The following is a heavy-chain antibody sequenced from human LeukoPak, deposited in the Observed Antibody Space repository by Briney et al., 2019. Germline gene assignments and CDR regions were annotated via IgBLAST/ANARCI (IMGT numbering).Heavy chain of an antibody. D-gene: IGHD3-10*01. J-gene: IGHJ4*02. CDR1: GFTFSSYS. V-gene: IGHV3-48*01. Sequence: GGSLRLSCAASGFTFSSYSMNWVRQAPGKGLEWVSYISSSSSTIYYADSVKGRFTISRDNANNSLYLQMNSLRAEDTAVYYCARAGSYGALNQGYWGQGTLVTVSP. CDR2: ISSSSSTI. CDR3: ARAGSYGALNQGY.